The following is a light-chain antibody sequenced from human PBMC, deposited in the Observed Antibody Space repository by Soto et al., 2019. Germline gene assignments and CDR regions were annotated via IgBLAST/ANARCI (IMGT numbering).Light chain of an antibody. V-gene: IGKV3-15*01. CDR3: QQFLT. CDR2: GAS. J-gene: IGKJ4*01. Sequence: EIVMTQSPATLSVSPGERATLSCRASQSVSSNLAWYQQKPGQAPRLLIYGASTRATGIPARFSGSGSGTEFTLTISGLQSEDFAVYYCQQFLTFGGGTKVEIK. CDR1: QSVSSN.